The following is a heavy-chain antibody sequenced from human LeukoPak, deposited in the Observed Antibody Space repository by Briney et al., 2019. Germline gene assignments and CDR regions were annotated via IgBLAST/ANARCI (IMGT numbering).Heavy chain of an antibody. V-gene: IGHV3-21*01. CDR1: GFTFSDYS. Sequence: GGSLRLSCAASGFTFSDYSMNWVRQAPGKGLKWVSSISSSSSYIFYADSVRGRFTISRDNAKNSLYLLMNSLGAGDTAVYYCARESRLDYYSGSYTDYWGQGTLVTVSS. CDR3: ARESRLDYYSGSYTDY. D-gene: IGHD3-10*01. CDR2: ISSSSSYI. J-gene: IGHJ4*02.